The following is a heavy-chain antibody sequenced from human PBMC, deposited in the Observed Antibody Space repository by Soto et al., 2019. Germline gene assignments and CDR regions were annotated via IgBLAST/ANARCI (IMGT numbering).Heavy chain of an antibody. D-gene: IGHD3-9*01. CDR3: DREYYVILTGYYTDY. Sequence: DVQLVESGGDLVQRGGSLRLSCAASGFPFSSYWMHWVRHTPGKGLDWVARISGDGVTTYYADSVTGRFTVSSDNAKNTLSLQISGLTAEDPAVYYCDREYYVILTGYYTDYWGQGTLVSVSS. CDR2: ISGDGVTT. CDR1: GFPFSSYW. V-gene: IGHV3-74*01. J-gene: IGHJ4*02.